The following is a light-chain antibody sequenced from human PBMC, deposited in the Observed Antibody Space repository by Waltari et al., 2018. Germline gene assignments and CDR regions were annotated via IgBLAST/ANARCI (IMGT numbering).Light chain of an antibody. Sequence: QSALTQPASVSGSPGQSITIYCTGASIDVGSYNLVSWYQQHPDKAPKLMIYEANKRPSGGSTRFSGSKSGNTASLTISGLQAEDEADYYCCSYAGSGTTWVFGGGTKLTVL. J-gene: IGLJ3*02. CDR1: SIDVGSYNL. V-gene: IGLV2-23*01. CDR3: CSYAGSGTTWV. CDR2: EAN.